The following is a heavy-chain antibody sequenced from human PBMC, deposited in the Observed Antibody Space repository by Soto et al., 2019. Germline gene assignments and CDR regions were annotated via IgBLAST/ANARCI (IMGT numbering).Heavy chain of an antibody. CDR3: ARDRSGYSSSWYDSGGFDY. D-gene: IGHD6-13*01. Sequence: SGGGVVQPGRSLRLSCAASGFTFSSYAMHWVRQAPGKGLEWVAVISYDGSNKYYADSVKGRFTISRDNSKNTLYLQMNSLRAEDTAVYYCARDRSGYSSSWYDSGGFDYWGQGTLVTVSS. V-gene: IGHV3-30-3*01. CDR2: ISYDGSNK. J-gene: IGHJ4*02. CDR1: GFTFSSYA.